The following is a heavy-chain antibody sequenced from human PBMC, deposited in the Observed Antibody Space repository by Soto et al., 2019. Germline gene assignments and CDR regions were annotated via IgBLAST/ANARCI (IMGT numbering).Heavy chain of an antibody. CDR1: GFTFGSYG. D-gene: IGHD2-21*02. CDR2: ISYDGSNT. J-gene: IGHJ4*02. Sequence: GGSLRLSCAASGFTFGSYGMHWVRQAPGKGLEWVAVISYDGSNTYFADSVKGRFTISRDNSKNTLYLQMNSLRAEDTAMYYCAKEPQGPASCDVYWGQGILVTLSS. CDR3: AKEPQGPASCDVY. V-gene: IGHV3-30*18.